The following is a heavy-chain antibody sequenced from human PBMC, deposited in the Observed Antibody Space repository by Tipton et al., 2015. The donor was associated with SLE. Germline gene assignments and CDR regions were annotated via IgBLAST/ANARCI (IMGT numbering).Heavy chain of an antibody. V-gene: IGHV4-39*07. Sequence: TLSLTCTVSGGSISSSSYYWGWIRQPPGKGLEWIGSIYYSGSTYYNPSLKSRVTISVDTSKNQFSLKLSSVTAADTAVYYCARINAEYGSGSYCALFDYWGQGTLVTVSS. CDR2: IYYSGST. J-gene: IGHJ4*02. CDR1: GGSISSSSYY. D-gene: IGHD3-10*01. CDR3: ARINAEYGSGSYCALFDY.